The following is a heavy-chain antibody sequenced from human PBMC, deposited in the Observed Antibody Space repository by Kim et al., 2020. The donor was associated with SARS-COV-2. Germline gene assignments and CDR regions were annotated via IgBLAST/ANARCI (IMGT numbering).Heavy chain of an antibody. CDR2: IYYSGST. Sequence: SETLSLTCTVSGGSISSSSYYWGWIRQPPGKGLEWIGSIYYSGSTYYNPSLKSRVTISVDTSKNQFSLKLSSVTAADTAVYYCASSSSSPGYYYYGMDVWGQGTTVTVSS. J-gene: IGHJ6*02. V-gene: IGHV4-39*01. CDR3: ASSSSSPGYYYYGMDV. CDR1: GGSISSSSYY. D-gene: IGHD6-6*01.